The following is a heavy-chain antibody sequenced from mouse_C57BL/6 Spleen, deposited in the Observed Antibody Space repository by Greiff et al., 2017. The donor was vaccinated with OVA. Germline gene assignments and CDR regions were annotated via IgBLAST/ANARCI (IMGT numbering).Heavy chain of an antibody. CDR2: IHPNSGST. J-gene: IGHJ2*01. D-gene: IGHD1-1*01. CDR1: GYTFTSYW. Sequence: VKLQQPGAELVKPGASVKLSCKASGYTFTSYWMHWVKQRPGQGLEWIGMIHPNSGSTNYNEKFKSKATLTVDKSSSTAYMQLSSLTSEDSAVYYCARSNYGSSYGYWGQGTTLTVSS. CDR3: ARSNYGSSYGY. V-gene: IGHV1-64*01.